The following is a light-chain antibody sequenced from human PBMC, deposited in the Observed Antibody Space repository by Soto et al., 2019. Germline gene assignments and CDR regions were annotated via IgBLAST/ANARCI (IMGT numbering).Light chain of an antibody. CDR3: QQYNIYPLT. Sequence: DIQLTQSPSFLSASVGDRVTITCRASRAISSYLAWYQQRPGEAPKLLIFAASTLQSGVPSRFSGSGSGTEVTLTISSLQPEDFATYYCQQYNIYPLTFGGGTKVEIK. CDR2: AAS. CDR1: RAISSY. J-gene: IGKJ4*01. V-gene: IGKV1-9*01.